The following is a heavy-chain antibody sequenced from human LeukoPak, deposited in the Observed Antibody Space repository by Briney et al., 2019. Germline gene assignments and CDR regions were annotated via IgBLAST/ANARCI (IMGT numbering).Heavy chain of an antibody. CDR2: ISGSGTRT. J-gene: IGHJ4*02. D-gene: IGHD3-22*01. V-gene: IGHV3-23*01. CDR3: AKAPTKEEEWLLLNYFDY. CDR1: GFTFSSYW. Sequence: GGSLRLSCAASGFTFSSYWMHWVRQAPGKGLVWVSAISGSGTRTYYADSVKGRFTISRDNSKNTLYLQMNSLRAEDTAVYYCAKAPTKEEEWLLLNYFDYWGQGTLVTVSS.